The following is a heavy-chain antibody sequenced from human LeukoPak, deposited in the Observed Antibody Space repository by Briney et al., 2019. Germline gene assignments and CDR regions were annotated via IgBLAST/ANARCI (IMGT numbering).Heavy chain of an antibody. V-gene: IGHV4-34*01. J-gene: IGHJ2*01. D-gene: IGHD5-18*01. CDR3: ASRGYSYGYWPRAWYFDL. CDR2: INHSGST. Sequence: PSETLSLTCAVYGGSFSGYYWSWIRQPPGKGLEWIGEINHSGSTNYNPSLKSRVTISVDTSKNQFSLKLSSVTAAGTAVYYCASRGYSYGYWPRAWYFDLWGRGTLVTVSS. CDR1: GGSFSGYY.